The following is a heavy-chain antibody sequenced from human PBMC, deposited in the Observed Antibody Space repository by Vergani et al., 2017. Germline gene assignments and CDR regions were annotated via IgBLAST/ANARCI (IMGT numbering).Heavy chain of an antibody. CDR2: ISGSGGST. V-gene: IGHV3-23*01. D-gene: IGHD6-13*01. Sequence: EVQLLESGGGLVQPGGSLRLSCAASGFTFSSYAMSWVRQAPGKGLEWVSAISGSGGSTYYADSVKGRFTISRDNSKHTLYLQMNSLRAEDTAVYYCAKLYSSRVLAAMDVWGKGTTVTVSS. J-gene: IGHJ6*03. CDR1: GFTFSSYA. CDR3: AKLYSSRVLAAMDV.